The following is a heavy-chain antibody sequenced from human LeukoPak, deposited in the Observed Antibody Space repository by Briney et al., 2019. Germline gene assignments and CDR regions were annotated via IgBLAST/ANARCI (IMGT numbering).Heavy chain of an antibody. CDR1: GFTFSSYG. J-gene: IGHJ4*02. D-gene: IGHD3-10*01. Sequence: GRSLRLSCAASGFTFSSYGMHWVRQAPGKGLEWVAVISYDGSNKYCADSVKGRFTISRDNSKNTLYLQMNSLRAEDTAVYYCAKDASPGVQVFDYWGQGTLVTVSS. V-gene: IGHV3-30*18. CDR2: ISYDGSNK. CDR3: AKDASPGVQVFDY.